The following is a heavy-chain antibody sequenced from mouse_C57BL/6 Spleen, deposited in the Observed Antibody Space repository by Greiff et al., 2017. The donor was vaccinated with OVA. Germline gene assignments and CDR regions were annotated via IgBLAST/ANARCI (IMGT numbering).Heavy chain of an antibody. CDR2: IDPSDSYT. CDR3: ARLRRDWYFDV. CDR1: GYTFTSYW. Sequence: VQLQQPGAELVKPGASVKLSCKASGYTFTSYWMQWVKQRPGQGLEWIGEIDPSDSYTNYNQKFKGKATLTVDTSSSTAYMQLSSLTSEDSAVYYCARLRRDWYFDVWGTGTTVTVSS. J-gene: IGHJ1*03. V-gene: IGHV1-50*01.